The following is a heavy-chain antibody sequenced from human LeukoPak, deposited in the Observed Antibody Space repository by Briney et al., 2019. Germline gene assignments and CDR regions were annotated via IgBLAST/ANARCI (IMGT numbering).Heavy chain of an antibody. Sequence: QPGRSLRLSCAASGFTFDDYAMPWVRQAPGKGLEWVSGISWNSGSIGYADSVKGRFTISRDNAKNSLYLQMNSLRAEDTALYYCAKDTLTGYGGGNFDYWGQGTLVTVSS. CDR1: GFTFDDYA. D-gene: IGHD3-9*01. V-gene: IGHV3-9*01. J-gene: IGHJ4*02. CDR3: AKDTLTGYGGGNFDY. CDR2: ISWNSGSI.